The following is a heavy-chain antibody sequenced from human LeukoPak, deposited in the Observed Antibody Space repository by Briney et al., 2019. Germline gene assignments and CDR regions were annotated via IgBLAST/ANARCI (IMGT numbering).Heavy chain of an antibody. CDR1: GVTFSTYA. J-gene: IGHJ5*02. CDR2: MSGSGGST. Sequence: GGSLRLSCAASGVTFSTYAMNWVRHAPGQGMGWVSIMSGSGGSTYYADSVKGRFTISRDNSKNTLYLQMNSLRAEDTAVYYCARGSEYSSSSAWFDPWGQGTLVTVSS. CDR3: ARGSEYSSSSAWFDP. D-gene: IGHD6-6*01. V-gene: IGHV3-23*01.